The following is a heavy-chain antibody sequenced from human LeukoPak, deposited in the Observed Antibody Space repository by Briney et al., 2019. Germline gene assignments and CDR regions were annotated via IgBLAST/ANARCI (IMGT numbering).Heavy chain of an antibody. CDR2: ISSSSSDI. CDR1: GFTFSSYS. V-gene: IGHV3-21*01. Sequence: GDSLRLSCAASGFTFSSYSMKWVRQAPGKGLEWVSSISSSSSDIYYADSVKGRFTISRDNAKNSLYLQMNSLRVEDTAIYYCAKPTVTSPFDYWGQGTLVTVSS. CDR3: AKPTVTSPFDY. J-gene: IGHJ4*02. D-gene: IGHD4-17*01.